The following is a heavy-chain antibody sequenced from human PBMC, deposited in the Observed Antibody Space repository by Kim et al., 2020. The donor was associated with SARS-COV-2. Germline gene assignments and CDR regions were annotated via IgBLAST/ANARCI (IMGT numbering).Heavy chain of an antibody. J-gene: IGHJ4*02. Sequence: GGSLRLSCVESGITSSSYWLTWVRQAPGKGLEWVANIKRDGSERYYGDSVKGRFTISRDNAKSSVFLQINILRSEDTAVYYCGISGIWGQGTLVTASS. CDR1: GITSSSYW. CDR3: GISGI. CDR2: IKRDGSER. V-gene: IGHV3-7*01.